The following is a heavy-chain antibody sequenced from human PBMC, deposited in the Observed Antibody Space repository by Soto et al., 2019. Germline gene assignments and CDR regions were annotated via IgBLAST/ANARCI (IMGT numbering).Heavy chain of an antibody. CDR1: VFIFSNYN. D-gene: IGHD3-16*01. J-gene: IGHJ4*02. Sequence: GSLRPSFSPSVFIFSNYNMNWVRQAPGEGLERVARITGGRTKHYADFVQGRFIISRDNAKNSLYLELTDLRDDDTAVYYCARDTSHGVTIGGLDSWGQGT. CDR3: ARDTSHGVTIGGLDS. V-gene: IGHV3-48*02. CDR2: ITGGRTK.